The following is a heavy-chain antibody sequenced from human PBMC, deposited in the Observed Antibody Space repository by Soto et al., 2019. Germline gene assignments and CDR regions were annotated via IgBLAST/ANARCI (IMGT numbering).Heavy chain of an antibody. V-gene: IGHV3-30*18. CDR2: ISYDGSNK. Sequence: GGSLRLSCAASGFTFSSYGMHWVRQAPGKGLEWVAVISYDGSNKYYADSVKGRFTISRDNSKNTLYLQMNSLRAEDTAVYYCAKAPEAGEYYYYYMDVWGKGTTVTVSS. J-gene: IGHJ6*03. CDR3: AKAPEAGEYYYYYMDV. CDR1: GFTFSSYG.